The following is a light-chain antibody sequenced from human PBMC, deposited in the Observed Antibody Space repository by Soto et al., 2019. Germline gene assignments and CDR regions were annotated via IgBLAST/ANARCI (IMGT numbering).Light chain of an antibody. CDR3: QQRSSWPLT. CDR1: QSVSSS. Sequence: EIVLTQSPATLSLSPGETATLSCRASQSVSSSLAWYQQKPGQTPRLLIYDAYNRATGIPARFSGSGSGTDFTLTVSSLEPEDFAVYYFQQRSSWPLTFGGGTKVEIK. V-gene: IGKV3-11*01. CDR2: DAY. J-gene: IGKJ4*01.